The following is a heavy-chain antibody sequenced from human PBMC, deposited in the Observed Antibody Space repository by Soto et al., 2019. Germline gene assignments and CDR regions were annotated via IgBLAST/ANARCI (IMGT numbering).Heavy chain of an antibody. CDR2: IYYSGST. D-gene: IGHD5-12*01. Sequence: PSETLSLTCTVSGGSISSGGYYWSWIRQHPGKGLEWIGYIYYSGSTYYNPSLKSRVTISVDTSKNQFSLKLSSVTAADTAVYYCARARRDGYNPPNTFDYWGQGTLVTVSS. V-gene: IGHV4-31*03. CDR1: GGSISSGGYY. J-gene: IGHJ4*02. CDR3: ARARRDGYNPPNTFDY.